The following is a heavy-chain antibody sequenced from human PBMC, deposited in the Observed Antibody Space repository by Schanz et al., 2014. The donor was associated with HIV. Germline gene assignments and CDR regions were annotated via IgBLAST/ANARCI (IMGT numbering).Heavy chain of an antibody. J-gene: IGHJ6*02. CDR1: GYTFSRSA. Sequence: QVQLVQSGTEVAQPGASVKVSCKASGYTFSRSAISWVRQAPGQGLEWMGWINPNSGGTNYAQKFQGRVTMTRDTSISTAYMELSRLRSDDTAVYYCASDLSVYSSSSSVWGQGTTVTVSS. CDR2: INPNSGGT. CDR3: ASDLSVYSSSSSV. V-gene: IGHV1-2*02. D-gene: IGHD6-13*01.